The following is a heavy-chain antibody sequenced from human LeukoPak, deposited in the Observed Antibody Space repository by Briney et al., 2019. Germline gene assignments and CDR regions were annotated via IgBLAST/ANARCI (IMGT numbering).Heavy chain of an antibody. D-gene: IGHD6-13*01. Sequence: SETLSLTCAVYGGSFSGHYWSWIRQPPGKGLEWIGEINHSGSTNYNPSLKSRVTISVDTSKNQFSLKLSSVTAADTAVYYCARWRTSGYSSSWHRYYYYYGMDVWGKGTTVTVSS. V-gene: IGHV4-34*01. CDR2: INHSGST. CDR3: ARWRTSGYSSSWHRYYYYYGMDV. CDR1: GGSFSGHY. J-gene: IGHJ6*04.